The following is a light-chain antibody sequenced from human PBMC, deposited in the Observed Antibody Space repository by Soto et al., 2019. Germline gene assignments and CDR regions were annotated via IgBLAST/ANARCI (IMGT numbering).Light chain of an antibody. J-gene: IGKJ4*01. Sequence: DIVMTQSPDSLAVSLGERATINCNSSQSVLSNSNNKNYLAWYQQKPGQHPKXLIYWESTREFGVPDRFSGSGSGTDFTLTISSLQAEDVAVYHCQQYFSAPTFGGGTKVDIK. CDR3: QQYFSAPT. CDR2: WES. CDR1: QSVLSNSNNKNY. V-gene: IGKV4-1*01.